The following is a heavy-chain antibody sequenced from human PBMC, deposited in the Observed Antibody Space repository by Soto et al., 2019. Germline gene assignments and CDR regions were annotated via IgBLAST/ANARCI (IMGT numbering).Heavy chain of an antibody. Sequence: PSETLSLTCTVSGGSISSYYWSWIRQPAGKGLEWIGRIYTSGSTNYNPSLKSRVTMSVDTSKNQLSLKLSSVTAADTAVYYCARDIGAAAATIFDYWGQGTLVTVSS. CDR3: ARDIGAAAATIFDY. J-gene: IGHJ4*02. CDR1: GGSISSYY. V-gene: IGHV4-4*07. CDR2: IYTSGST. D-gene: IGHD6-13*01.